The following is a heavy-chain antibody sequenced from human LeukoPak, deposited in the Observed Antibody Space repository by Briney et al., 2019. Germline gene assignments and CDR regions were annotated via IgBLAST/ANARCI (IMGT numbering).Heavy chain of an antibody. V-gene: IGHV4-34*01. Sequence: PSETLSLTCAVYGGSFSGYYWSWIRQPPGKGLEWIGEINHSGSTNYNPSLKSRVTISVDTSKNQFSLKLSSVTAADTAVYYCARGGPNQWRYYGSGSYYLGVFVYWGQGTLVTVSS. CDR1: GGSFSGYY. D-gene: IGHD3-10*01. CDR2: INHSGST. J-gene: IGHJ4*02. CDR3: ARGGPNQWRYYGSGSYYLGVFVY.